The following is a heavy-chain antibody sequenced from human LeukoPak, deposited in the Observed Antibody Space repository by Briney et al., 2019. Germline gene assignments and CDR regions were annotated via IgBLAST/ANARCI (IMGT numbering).Heavy chain of an antibody. CDR1: GYTFTSYY. J-gene: IGHJ4*02. D-gene: IGHD2-15*01. V-gene: IGHV1-46*01. CDR3: ATSLGCSGGSCYFDY. CDR2: INPSGGST. Sequence: ASVKVSCKASGYTFTSYYMHWVRQAPGQGLEWMGIINPSGGSTSYAQKFQGRVTMTRDTSTSTVYMELSSLRSEDTAVYYCATSLGCSGGSCYFDYWGQGTLVTVSS.